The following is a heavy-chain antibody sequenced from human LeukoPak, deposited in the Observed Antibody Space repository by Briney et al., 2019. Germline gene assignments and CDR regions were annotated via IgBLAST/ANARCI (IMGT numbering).Heavy chain of an antibody. CDR2: INTYNDNT. D-gene: IGHD2-21*02. Sequence: ASVKVSCKASGYTFTSYGISWVRQAPGQGLEWLGWINTYNDNTNYAQTLQGRVTMTADTSTSTAYMELRSLRSDDTAVYYCARGGAGNCGGACYLNWFDPWGQGTLVTVSS. CDR1: GYTFTSYG. V-gene: IGHV1-18*01. J-gene: IGHJ5*02. CDR3: ARGGAGNCGGACYLNWFDP.